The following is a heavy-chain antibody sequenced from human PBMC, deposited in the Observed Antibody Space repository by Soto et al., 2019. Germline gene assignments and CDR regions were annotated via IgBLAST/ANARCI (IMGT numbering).Heavy chain of an antibody. CDR2: VSAYNRNT. V-gene: IGHV1-18*01. Sequence: QVQLVQSGAEVKKPGASVKVSCEAYGYTFRNYGITWVRQAPGQGLEWMGWVSAYNRNTNYAQKFQERVTMTTDTSTSTAYMELRSLRSDDTAMYFFARERQWESVPYWGQGTRVTVSS. D-gene: IGHD1-26*01. CDR1: GYTFRNYG. CDR3: ARERQWESVPY. J-gene: IGHJ4*02.